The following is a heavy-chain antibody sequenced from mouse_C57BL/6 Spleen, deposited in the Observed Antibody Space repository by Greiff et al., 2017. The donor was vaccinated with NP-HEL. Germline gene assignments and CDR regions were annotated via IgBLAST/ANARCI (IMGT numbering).Heavy chain of an antibody. CDR2: INPSTGGT. Sequence: VQLQQSGPELVKPGASVKISCKASGYSFTGYYMNWVKQSPEKSLEWIGEINPSTGGTTYNQKFKAKATLTVDKSSSTAYMQLKSLTSEDSAVYYCARERTGPYFDYWGQGTTLTVSS. CDR1: GYSFTGYY. J-gene: IGHJ2*01. V-gene: IGHV1-42*01. D-gene: IGHD4-1*01. CDR3: ARERTGPYFDY.